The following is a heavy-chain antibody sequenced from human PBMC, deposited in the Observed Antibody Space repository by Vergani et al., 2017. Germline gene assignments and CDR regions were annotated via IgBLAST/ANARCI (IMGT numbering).Heavy chain of an antibody. Sequence: QVQLVESGGGVVQPGRSLRLSCAASGFTFSTYAMHWVRPAPGKGLEWVAVIWYDGSNKYYADSVQDRFTISRDNSKNTLYLQMNSLSAEDTAVYYCASASRSISCPFDNGGQGALVTVSS. CDR2: IWYDGSNK. CDR1: GFTFSTYA. V-gene: IGHV3-33*01. J-gene: IGHJ4*02. D-gene: IGHD2-2*01. CDR3: ASASRSISCPFDN.